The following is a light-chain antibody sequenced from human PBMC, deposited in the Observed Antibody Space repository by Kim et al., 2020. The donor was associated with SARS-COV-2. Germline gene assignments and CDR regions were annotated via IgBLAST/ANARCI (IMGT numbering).Light chain of an antibody. CDR1: QSVGSSL. V-gene: IGKV3-20*01. J-gene: IGKJ2*03. CDR2: EAL. CDR3: QQYGSSPYS. Sequence: EIVLTQSPGTLSLSPGERATLSCRASQSVGSSLLAWYQQKPGQAPRLLIYEALKRVAGIPDRFSGSGSGTDFTLTISRPEPEDFAMYYCQQYGSSPYSFGQGTSWRS.